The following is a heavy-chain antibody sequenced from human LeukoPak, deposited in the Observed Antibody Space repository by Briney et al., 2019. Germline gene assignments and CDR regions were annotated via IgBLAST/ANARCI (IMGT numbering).Heavy chain of an antibody. V-gene: IGHV4-30-2*01. CDR1: GGSISSGGYY. D-gene: IGHD6-13*01. Sequence: SQTLSLTCTVSGGSISSGGYYWSWIRQPPGKGLEWIGYIYHSGSTYYNPSLKSRVTISVDTSKNQFSLKLSSVTAADTAVYYCARDDYSSSWPQTAADYWGQGTLVTVSS. J-gene: IGHJ4*02. CDR2: IYHSGST. CDR3: ARDDYSSSWPQTAADY.